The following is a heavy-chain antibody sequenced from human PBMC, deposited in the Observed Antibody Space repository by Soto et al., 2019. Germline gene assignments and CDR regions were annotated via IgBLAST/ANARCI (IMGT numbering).Heavy chain of an antibody. CDR3: ARDHFIIDYYDTSGYLYYFDF. D-gene: IGHD3-22*01. V-gene: IGHV1-18*01. CDR2: ISAYNGNT. J-gene: IGHJ4*02. Sequence: ASVKVSCKTSGYNFARYGISWVRQAPGQGLEWIAWISAYNGNTNYAQKFQDRLTMTTDTSTNTAYMKLRSLRSDDTAVYYCARDHFIIDYYDTSGYLYYFDFWGQGTLVTVSS. CDR1: GYNFARYG.